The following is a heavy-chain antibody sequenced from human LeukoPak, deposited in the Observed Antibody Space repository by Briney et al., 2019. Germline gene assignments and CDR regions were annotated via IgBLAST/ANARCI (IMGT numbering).Heavy chain of an antibody. J-gene: IGHJ2*01. V-gene: IGHV4-34*01. CDR2: INHSGST. CDR3: ERGEEFGSGDYGVRWYFDL. CDR1: GGSFSGYY. Sequence: SETLSLTCAVYGGSFSGYYWSWIRQPPGKGLEWIGEINHSGSTNYNPSLKSRVTITVDTSKNQFSLKLSSVTAADTAVYYCERGEEFGSGDYGVRWYFDLWGRGTLVTVSS. D-gene: IGHD4-17*01.